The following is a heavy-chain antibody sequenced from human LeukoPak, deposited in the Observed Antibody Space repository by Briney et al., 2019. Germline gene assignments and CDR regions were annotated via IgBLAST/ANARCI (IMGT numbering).Heavy chain of an antibody. J-gene: IGHJ4*02. Sequence: SETLSLTCTVSGGSISSYYWSWIRQPAGKELEWIGRISTSGTTNYNPSLKSRVTMSVDTSKNQFSLKLSSVTAADTAVYYCARDIGDYYDSSGYLFDYWGQGTLVTVSS. D-gene: IGHD3-22*01. V-gene: IGHV4-4*07. CDR1: GGSISSYY. CDR2: ISTSGTT. CDR3: ARDIGDYYDSSGYLFDY.